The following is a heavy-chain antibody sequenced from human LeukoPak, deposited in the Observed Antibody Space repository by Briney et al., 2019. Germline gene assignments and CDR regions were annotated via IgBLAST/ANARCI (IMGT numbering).Heavy chain of an antibody. CDR2: FDSEDGEN. D-gene: IGHD6-13*01. Sequence: EWMGGFDSEDGENIYAQKFQGRVTMTEDTSTDTAYMEMSSLRSEATAVYYCATAAAAGYIGYWGQGTLVTVFS. V-gene: IGHV1-24*01. J-gene: IGHJ4*02. CDR3: ATAAAAGYIGY.